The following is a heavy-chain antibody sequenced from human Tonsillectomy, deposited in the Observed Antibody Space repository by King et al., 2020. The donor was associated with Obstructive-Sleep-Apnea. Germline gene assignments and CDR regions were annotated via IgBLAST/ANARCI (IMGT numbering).Heavy chain of an antibody. CDR2: ISYDGSNK. Sequence: VQLVESGGGVVQPGRSLRLSCAASGFTFSSYGMHWVRQAPGKGLEGVAVISYDGSNKYYADSVKGRFTISRDNSKNTLYLQMKSLRAEDTAVYYCAKNLVRGRRWLQFSTWFDPWGQGTLVTVSS. CDR1: GFTFSSYG. J-gene: IGHJ5*02. D-gene: IGHD5-24*01. V-gene: IGHV3-30*18. CDR3: AKNLVRGRRWLQFSTWFDP.